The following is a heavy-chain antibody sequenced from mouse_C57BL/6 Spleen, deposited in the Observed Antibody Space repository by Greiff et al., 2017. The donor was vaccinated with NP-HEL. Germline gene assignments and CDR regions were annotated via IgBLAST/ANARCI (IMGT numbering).Heavy chain of an antibody. CDR1: GYSFTGYY. Sequence: EVQLQQSGPELVKPGASVKISCKASGYSFTGYYMNWVKQSPEKSLEWIGEINPSTGGTTYNQKFKAKATLTVDKSSSTAYMQLKSLTSEDSAVYYCAGDWDYWGQGTTLTVSS. CDR3: AGDWDY. CDR2: INPSTGGT. V-gene: IGHV1-42*01. J-gene: IGHJ2*01.